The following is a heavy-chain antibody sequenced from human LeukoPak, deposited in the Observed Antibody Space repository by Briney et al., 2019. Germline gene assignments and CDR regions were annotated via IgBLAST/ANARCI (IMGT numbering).Heavy chain of an antibody. CDR1: GFTFSSYG. J-gene: IGHJ4*02. D-gene: IGHD3-10*01. CDR2: IWYDGSNK. V-gene: IGHV3-33*01. Sequence: GGSLRLSCAASGFTFSSYGMHWVRQAPGKGLEWVAVIWYDGSNKYYADSVKGRFTISRDNSKNTLYLQMNSLRAEDTAVYYCARDYYGSGSYYNVGYWGQGTLVTVSS. CDR3: ARDYYGSGSYYNVGY.